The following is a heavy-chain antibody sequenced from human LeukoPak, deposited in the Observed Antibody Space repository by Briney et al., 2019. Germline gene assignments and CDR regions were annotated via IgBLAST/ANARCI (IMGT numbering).Heavy chain of an antibody. CDR3: ARVGLRRDGYSEFDY. J-gene: IGHJ4*02. CDR2: ISSSSSYI. Sequence: GGSLRLSCAASGFTLSSYSMNWVRQAPGKGLEWVSSISSSSSYIYYADSVKGRFTISRDNAKNSLYLQMNSLRAEDTAVYYCARVGLRRDGYSEFDYWGQGTLVTVSS. CDR1: GFTLSSYS. V-gene: IGHV3-21*01. D-gene: IGHD5-24*01.